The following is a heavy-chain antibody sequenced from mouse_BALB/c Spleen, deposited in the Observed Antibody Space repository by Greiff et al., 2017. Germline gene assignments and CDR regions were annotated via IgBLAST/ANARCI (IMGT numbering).Heavy chain of an antibody. CDR3: ATYDYDVSLYWYFDV. CDR1: GYSITSDYA. J-gene: IGHJ1*01. V-gene: IGHV3-2*02. Sequence: VQLQQSGPGLVKPSQSLSLTCTVTGYSITSDYAWNWIRQFPGNTLEWMGYISYSGSTSYNPSLKSRISITRDTSKNQFFLQLNSVTTEDTATYYCATYDYDVSLYWYFDVWGAGTTVTVSS. CDR2: ISYSGST. D-gene: IGHD2-4*01.